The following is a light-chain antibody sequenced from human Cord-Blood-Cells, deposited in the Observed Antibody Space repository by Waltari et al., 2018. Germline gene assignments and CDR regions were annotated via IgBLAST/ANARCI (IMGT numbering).Light chain of an antibody. Sequence: QSALTQPRSVSGSPGQSVTISCTGTSSDVGGSNYVSWYQQHPGKAPKLMMYELSKRPSGVPDRFSGSKSGNTASLTISGLQAEDEADYYCCSYAGSYTYVFGTGTKVTVL. J-gene: IGLJ1*01. CDR2: ELS. CDR1: SSDVGGSNY. V-gene: IGLV2-11*01. CDR3: CSYAGSYTYV.